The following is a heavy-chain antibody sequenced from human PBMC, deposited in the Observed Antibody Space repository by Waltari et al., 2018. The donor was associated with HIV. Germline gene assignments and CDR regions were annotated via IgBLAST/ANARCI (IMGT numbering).Heavy chain of an antibody. Sequence: EVLLVESGGGLVKPGGSRRLSCAASGFTFTSYIMSWVRQAPGKGLEWVSSISSSSSSYIFYADSVKGRFTISRDNTKNSLYLQMDSLRDDDTAVYYCAREMATVYVDYWGQGTLVTVSS. CDR3: AREMATVYVDY. J-gene: IGHJ4*02. V-gene: IGHV3-21*02. CDR1: GFTFTSYI. D-gene: IGHD4-17*01. CDR2: ISSSSSSYI.